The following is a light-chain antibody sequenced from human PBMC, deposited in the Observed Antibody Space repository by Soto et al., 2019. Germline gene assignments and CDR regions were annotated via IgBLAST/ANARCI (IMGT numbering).Light chain of an antibody. CDR2: GAS. Sequence: ELVLTQSPGTLSVSPGERATLSCRASQSVKSDYLAWYQQKPGQAPRLLIYGASTRATGVPDRFRGSGSGTDFTLTISRLEPEDFAVYYCQQHGSSSLTFGGGTKVEIK. V-gene: IGKV3-20*01. CDR1: QSVKSDY. CDR3: QQHGSSSLT. J-gene: IGKJ4*01.